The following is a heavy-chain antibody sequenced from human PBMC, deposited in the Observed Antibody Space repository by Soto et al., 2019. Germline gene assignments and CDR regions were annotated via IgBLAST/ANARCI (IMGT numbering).Heavy chain of an antibody. CDR2: ISYDGSNE. CDR3: AQDISASGSCSDY. D-gene: IGHD3-10*01. CDR1: GFTFSSYG. Sequence: QVQLVESGGGVVQPGRSLRLSCEASGFTFSSYGMHWVRQAPGKGLEWVAFISYDGSNEYYADSVRGRFAISRDNSRNSVSLHVSTLRGEDTAVYYCAQDISASGSCSDYCGQGSLVTVTP. V-gene: IGHV3-30*18. J-gene: IGHJ4*02.